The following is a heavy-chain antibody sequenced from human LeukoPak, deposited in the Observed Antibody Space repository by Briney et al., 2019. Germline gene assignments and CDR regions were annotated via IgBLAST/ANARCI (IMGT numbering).Heavy chain of an antibody. CDR2: VSGDNGQT. J-gene: IGHJ6*03. Sequence: ASVKVSCKASTYISSDFGISWVRLAPGGGLEWMGWVSGDNGQTNYGHKFYGRVTMTMETSTNTASMELRGLRSDDTAIYYRARVYLYTTGWSAAYYYFMDVWGKGTTVIVSS. V-gene: IGHV1-18*01. CDR1: TYISSDFG. D-gene: IGHD3-16*02. CDR3: ARVYLYTTGWSAAYYYFMDV.